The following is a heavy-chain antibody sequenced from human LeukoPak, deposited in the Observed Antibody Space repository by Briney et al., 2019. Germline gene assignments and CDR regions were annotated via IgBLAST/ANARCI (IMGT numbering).Heavy chain of an antibody. CDR2: ISSSSSYI. CDR3: ARVGHNTYYDILTGPDY. V-gene: IGHV3-21*01. D-gene: IGHD3-9*01. J-gene: IGHJ4*02. Sequence: GGSLRLSCAASGFTFSSYSMNWVRQAPGKGLEWVSSISSSSSYIYYAGSVKGRFTISRANAKNSLYLQMNSLRAEDTAVYYCARVGHNTYYDILTGPDYWGQGTLVTVSS. CDR1: GFTFSSYS.